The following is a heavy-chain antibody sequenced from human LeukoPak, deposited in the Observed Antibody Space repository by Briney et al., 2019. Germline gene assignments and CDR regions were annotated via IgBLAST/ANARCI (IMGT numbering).Heavy chain of an antibody. J-gene: IGHJ4*02. CDR1: GYTFTSYG. Sequence: GASLKVSCKASGYTFTSYGISWVRQAPGQGLEWMGWISAYNGNTNYAQKLQGRVTMTTDTSTSTAYMELRSLRSDDTAVYYCAQSYYYDSSGSFDYWGQGTLVTVSS. V-gene: IGHV1-18*01. D-gene: IGHD3-22*01. CDR3: AQSYYYDSSGSFDY. CDR2: ISAYNGNT.